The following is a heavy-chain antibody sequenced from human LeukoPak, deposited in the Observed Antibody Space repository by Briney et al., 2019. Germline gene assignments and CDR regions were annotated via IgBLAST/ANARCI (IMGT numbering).Heavy chain of an antibody. V-gene: IGHV3-23*01. CDR2: ISGSGGGT. Sequence: GGSLGLSCAASGFTFSSYAMSWVRQAPGKGLEWVSVISGSGGGTYYADSVKGRFTISRDNSKNTLYLQMNTLRADDTAVYYCARDGFGTGSNWGQGTLVTVSS. D-gene: IGHD3-16*01. CDR3: ARDGFGTGSN. J-gene: IGHJ4*02. CDR1: GFTFSSYA.